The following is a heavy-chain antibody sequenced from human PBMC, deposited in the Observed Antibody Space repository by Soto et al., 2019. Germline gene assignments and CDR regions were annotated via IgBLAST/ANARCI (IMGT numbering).Heavy chain of an antibody. CDR2: IYATGTT. V-gene: IGHV4-4*07. CDR3: VRVRTQTFRDRFDP. Sequence: SETRCLTCTVSGASISGFYWRLFRKSAGKGLEWIGRIYATGTTEYNPSLKSRVMMSVDTSKKQFSLKLRSVTAADTAVYYCVRVRTQTFRDRFDPWGQGISVTVSA. D-gene: IGHD3-10*01. CDR1: GASISGFY. J-gene: IGHJ5*02.